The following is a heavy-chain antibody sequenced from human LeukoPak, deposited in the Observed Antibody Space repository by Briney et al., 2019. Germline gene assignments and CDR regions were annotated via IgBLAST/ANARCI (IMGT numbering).Heavy chain of an antibody. CDR2: IYSSGST. CDR1: GGSISSHY. J-gene: IGHJ4*02. CDR3: ARDKAGSSPLDY. V-gene: IGHV4-59*11. Sequence: SETLSLTCTVSGGSISSHYWSWIRQPPGKGLEWIGYIYSSGSTNYNPSLESRVTMSIDKPKNQLSLKLSSVTVADTAVYYCARDKAGSSPLDYWGQGTPVTVSS. D-gene: IGHD1-26*01.